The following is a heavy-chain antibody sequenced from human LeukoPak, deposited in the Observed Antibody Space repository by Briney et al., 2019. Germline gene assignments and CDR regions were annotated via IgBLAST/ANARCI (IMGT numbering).Heavy chain of an antibody. V-gene: IGHV3-7*01. J-gene: IGHJ4*02. CDR3: ARSNYGPEN. Sequence: PGGSLRLSCVPSGFSFSNYWMNSVRLAPGKGLEGVAIIKADGSEEHYVDSVRGRFTVSRDNAKNSLYLQMSSLRVEDTAVYYCARSNYGPENWGQGTLVTVSS. CDR1: GFSFSNYW. CDR2: IKADGSEE. D-gene: IGHD1-7*01.